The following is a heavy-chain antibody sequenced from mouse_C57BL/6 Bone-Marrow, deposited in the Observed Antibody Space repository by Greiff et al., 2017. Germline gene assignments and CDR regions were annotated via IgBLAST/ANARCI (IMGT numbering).Heavy chain of an antibody. Sequence: VQLQQSGPELVKPGASVKISCKASGYTFTDYYMNWVKQSHGKSLEWIGDINPKNGGTSYNQKFKGKATLTVDKSSSTAYLELRSLTSEDSAVYYCARGSRSFDYWGQGTTLTVSS. CDR2: INPKNGGT. CDR3: ARGSRSFDY. V-gene: IGHV1-26*01. CDR1: GYTFTDYY. J-gene: IGHJ2*01.